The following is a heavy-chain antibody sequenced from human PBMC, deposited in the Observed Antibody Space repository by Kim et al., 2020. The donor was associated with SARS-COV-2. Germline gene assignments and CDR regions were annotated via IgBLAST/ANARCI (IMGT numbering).Heavy chain of an antibody. CDR1: GGSFSGYY. D-gene: IGHD6-13*01. CDR2: INHSGST. V-gene: IGHV4-34*01. CDR3: ARLGNDY. Sequence: SETLSLTCAVYGGSFSGYYWSWIRQPPGKGLEWIGEINHSGSTNYNPSLKSRVTISVDTSKNQFSLKLSSVTAADTAVYYCARLGNDYWGQGTLVTVSS. J-gene: IGHJ4*02.